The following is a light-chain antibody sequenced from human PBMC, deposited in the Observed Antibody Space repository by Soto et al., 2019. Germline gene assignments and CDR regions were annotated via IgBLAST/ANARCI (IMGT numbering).Light chain of an antibody. J-gene: IGKJ2*01. V-gene: IGKV3-15*01. CDR2: GAS. CDR3: QQYNHWYT. Sequence: EIVMTQSPATLSVSPGERATLSCRASQSLKTNLAWYQQKPGQAPRLLIYGASTRAAGIPARFSGSGSGTEFTLTISSLQSEDSAVYYCQQYNHWYTFGQGTKVEVK. CDR1: QSLKTN.